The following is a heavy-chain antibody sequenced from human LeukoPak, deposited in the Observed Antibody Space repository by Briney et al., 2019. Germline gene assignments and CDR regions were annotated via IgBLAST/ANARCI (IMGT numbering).Heavy chain of an antibody. J-gene: IGHJ4*02. D-gene: IGHD1-1*01. Sequence: GRSLRLSCAASGFTFSDAWMSWVRQAPGKGLEWVGRIKSKTDGGTTDYAASVKGRFTISREDSKNTLYLQMNSLKTEDTAVYYCTTDPAEEGLENDYWGQGTLVTVSS. CDR1: GFTFSDAW. CDR2: IKSKTDGGTT. CDR3: TTDPAEEGLENDY. V-gene: IGHV3-15*01.